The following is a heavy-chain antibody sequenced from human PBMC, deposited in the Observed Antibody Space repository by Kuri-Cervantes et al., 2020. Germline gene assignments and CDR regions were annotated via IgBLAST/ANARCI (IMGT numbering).Heavy chain of an antibody. V-gene: IGHV3-23*01. CDR1: GFTFSNYA. J-gene: IGHJ4*02. CDR2: ISGSGGSA. D-gene: IGHD5-18*01. CDR3: AKGIGYSYGYFDY. Sequence: GGSLRLSCAASGFTFSNYAMSWVRQAQGKGLEWVSAISGSGGSAYYADSVKGRFTISRDNSKNTLYLQMNSLRAEDTAVYYCAKGIGYSYGYFDYWGQGTLVTVSS.